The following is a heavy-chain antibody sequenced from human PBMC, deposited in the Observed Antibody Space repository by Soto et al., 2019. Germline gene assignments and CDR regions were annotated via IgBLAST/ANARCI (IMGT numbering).Heavy chain of an antibody. CDR1: GYTFTSYD. CDR3: ARFRALYYDFWSGYLHYYYGMDV. V-gene: IGHV1-8*01. D-gene: IGHD3-3*01. J-gene: IGHJ6*02. CDR2: MNPNSGNT. Sequence: QVQLVQSGAEVKKPGASVKVSCKASGYTFTSYDINWVRQATGQGLEWMGWMNPNSGNTGYAQKFQGRVTMTRNTSISTAYMELSSLRSEDTAVYYCARFRALYYDFWSGYLHYYYGMDVWGQGTTVTVSS.